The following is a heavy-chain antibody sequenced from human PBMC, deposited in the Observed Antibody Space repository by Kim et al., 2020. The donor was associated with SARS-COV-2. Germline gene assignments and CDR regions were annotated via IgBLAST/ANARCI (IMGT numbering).Heavy chain of an antibody. D-gene: IGHD6-13*01. V-gene: IGHV3-11*04. J-gene: IGHJ6*02. CDR3: ARALSSSWYRDYYYGMDV. Sequence: KGRLTIPRDKAKNSLYLQMNSLRAEDTAVYYCARALSSSWYRDYYYGMDVWGQGTTVTVSS.